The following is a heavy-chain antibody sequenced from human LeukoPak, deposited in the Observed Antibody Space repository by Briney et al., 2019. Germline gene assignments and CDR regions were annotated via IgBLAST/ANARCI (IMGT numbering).Heavy chain of an antibody. V-gene: IGHV3-23*01. CDR2: ISGSGGST. Sequence: GGSLRLSCAASGFTFSSYAMSWVRQAPGKGLEWVSAISGSGGSTYYADSVKGRFTISRDNSKNTLYLQMNSLRAEDTAVYYCAKADSSGWRDCYYGMDVWGKGTTVTVSS. CDR3: AKADSSGWRDCYYGMDV. D-gene: IGHD3-22*01. J-gene: IGHJ6*04. CDR1: GFTFSSYA.